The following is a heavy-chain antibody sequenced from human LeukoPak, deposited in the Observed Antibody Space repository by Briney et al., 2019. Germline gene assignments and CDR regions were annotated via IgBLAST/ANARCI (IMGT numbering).Heavy chain of an antibody. CDR1: GFTFSSYW. J-gene: IGHJ4*02. D-gene: IGHD2-15*01. CDR2: ITSEGSST. Sequence: GGSLRLSCAASGFTFSSYWMHWVRQVPGKGLVWVSRITSEGSSTSYADSVKGRFTISRDNAKNTLYLQMNSLRAEDTAVYYCARGSSVVALDWGQGTLVTVSS. V-gene: IGHV3-74*01. CDR3: ARGSSVVALD.